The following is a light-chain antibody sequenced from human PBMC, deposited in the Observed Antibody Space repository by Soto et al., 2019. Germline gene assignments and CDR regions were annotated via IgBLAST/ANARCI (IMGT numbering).Light chain of an antibody. Sequence: QSALTQPPSASGSPGQSVTISCTGTNSDVGGYNYVSWYQQHPGKAPKLMIYEVNKRPSGVPDRFSGSKSATTASLTVSGLEAEDEADYCCSSYAGSNNLVFGGGTKLTVL. J-gene: IGLJ2*01. CDR1: NSDVGGYNY. V-gene: IGLV2-8*01. CDR3: SSYAGSNNLV. CDR2: EVN.